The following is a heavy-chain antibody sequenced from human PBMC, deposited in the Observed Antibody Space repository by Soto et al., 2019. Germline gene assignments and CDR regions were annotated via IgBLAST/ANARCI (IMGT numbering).Heavy chain of an antibody. CDR3: ARDDYSSGWLHYYYYYSMDV. Sequence: ASVKVCCKASGYTLTSYYMHWVRQATEQGLEWMGIINPSGGSTSYAQKFQGRVTMTRDTSTSTVYMELSSLRSEDTAVYYCARDDYSSGWLHYYYYYSMDVWGQGTTVTVSS. J-gene: IGHJ6*02. CDR2: INPSGGST. D-gene: IGHD6-19*01. V-gene: IGHV1-46*01. CDR1: GYTLTSYY.